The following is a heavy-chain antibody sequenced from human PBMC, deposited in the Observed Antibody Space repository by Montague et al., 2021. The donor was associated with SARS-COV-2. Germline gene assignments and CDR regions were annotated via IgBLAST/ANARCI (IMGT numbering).Heavy chain of an antibody. CDR2: IYYSGST. CDR1: GGSISSYY. CDR3: AGDRGRFWHFDL. J-gene: IGHJ2*01. Sequence: SETRSLTCTVSGGSISSYYWDWIRQPPGKGLEWIGYIYYSGSTKYNPSLKSRVTISVDTSKSQMSLRLNSVTAADTAVHYCAGDRGRFWHFDLWGRGTLVTVSS. D-gene: IGHD5-12*01. V-gene: IGHV4-59*01.